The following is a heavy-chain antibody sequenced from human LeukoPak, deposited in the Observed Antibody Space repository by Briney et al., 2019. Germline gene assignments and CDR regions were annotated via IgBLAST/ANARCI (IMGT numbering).Heavy chain of an antibody. CDR3: ARELTGDGGAFDI. V-gene: IGHV3-30-3*01. CDR1: GFTFSSYA. J-gene: IGHJ3*02. D-gene: IGHD7-27*01. CDR2: ISYDGSNK. Sequence: GGSLRLSCAASGFTFSSYAMHWVRQAPGKGLEWVAVISYDGSNKYYADSVKGRFTISRDNAKNSLYLQMNSLRAEDTAVYYCARELTGDGGAFDIWAQGTRVTVSS.